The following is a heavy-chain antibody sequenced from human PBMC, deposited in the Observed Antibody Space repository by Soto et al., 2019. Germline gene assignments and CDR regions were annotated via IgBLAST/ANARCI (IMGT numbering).Heavy chain of an antibody. CDR3: ARRGSRLSVAVAAFDY. D-gene: IGHD6-19*01. Sequence: CTVSGGSISGSSYYWGWIRQPPGKGLEWIGTIYYSGAAYYNPSLQSRLTISVDTSKNHFSLKLTSVTAADTAVYFCARRGSRLSVAVAAFDYWSQGTLVTVS. CDR1: GGSISGSSYY. CDR2: IYYSGAA. J-gene: IGHJ4*02. V-gene: IGHV4-39*02.